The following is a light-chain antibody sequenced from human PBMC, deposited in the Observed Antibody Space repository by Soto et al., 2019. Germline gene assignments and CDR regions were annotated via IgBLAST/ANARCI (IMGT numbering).Light chain of an antibody. J-gene: IGKJ3*01. CDR3: QKHDGVPL. V-gene: IGKV4-1*01. CDR2: WAS. CDR1: QSILSTSTNKNY. Sequence: DIVLTQSPDSLAVSLGERATINCKSTQSILSTSTNKNYLGWYQQKPGQPPKLLIYWASSREFGVPDRFTGSGSGTDFTLTISSLQAEDVATYYCQKHDGVPLFGPGTKVEIK.